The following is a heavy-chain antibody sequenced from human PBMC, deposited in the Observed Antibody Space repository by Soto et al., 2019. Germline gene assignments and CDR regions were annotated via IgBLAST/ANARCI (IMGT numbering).Heavy chain of an antibody. CDR2: IYYSGST. CDR3: ARGFYGGYSGFKTVDTFRRTYGMDV. D-gene: IGHD5-12*01. CDR1: GGSISSYY. Sequence: SETLSLTCTVSGGSISSYYWSWIRQPPGKGLEWIGYIYYSGSTNYNPSLKSRVTISVDTSKNQFSLKLSSVTAADTAVYYCARGFYGGYSGFKTVDTFRRTYGMDVWGQGTTVTVSS. V-gene: IGHV4-59*01. J-gene: IGHJ6*02.